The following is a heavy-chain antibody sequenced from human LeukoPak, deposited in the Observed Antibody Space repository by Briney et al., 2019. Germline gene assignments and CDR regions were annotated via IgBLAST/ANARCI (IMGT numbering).Heavy chain of an antibody. J-gene: IGHJ4*02. V-gene: IGHV4-59*01. D-gene: IGHD7-27*01. CDR1: GGFISSYY. CDR2: IYYSGST. Sequence: SETLSLTCTVSGGFISSYYWSWIRQPPGKGLEWIGYIYYSGSTNYNPSLKSRVTISLEMSKHQFSLNLTSVTAADTAVYYCASNTGTVFDYWGQGALVTVSS. CDR3: ASNTGTVFDY.